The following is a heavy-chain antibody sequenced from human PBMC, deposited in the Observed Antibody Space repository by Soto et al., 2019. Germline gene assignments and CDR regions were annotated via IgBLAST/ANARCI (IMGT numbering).Heavy chain of an antibody. J-gene: IGHJ4*02. V-gene: IGHV1-8*01. CDR1: GYTFTSYD. CDR2: MNPNSGNT. Sequence: QVQLVQSGAEVKKPGASVKVSCKASGYTFTSYDINWVRQATGQGLEWMGWMNPNSGNTGYAQKVQGRVTMTRNTSISTAYMELSSLRSEDTAVYYCAGEHSSSWRFDYWGQGTLVTVSS. D-gene: IGHD6-13*01. CDR3: AGEHSSSWRFDY.